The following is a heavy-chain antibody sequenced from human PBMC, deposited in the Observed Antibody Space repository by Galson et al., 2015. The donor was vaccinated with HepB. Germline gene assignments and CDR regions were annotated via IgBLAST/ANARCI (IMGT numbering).Heavy chain of an antibody. CDR2: ISYDGSNK. CDR3: ARDPGRVGATMGGNYFDY. CDR1: GFTFSSYA. Sequence: SLRLSCAASGFTFSSYAMHWVRQAPGKGLEWVAVISYDGSNKYYADSVKGRFTISRDNSKNTLYLQMNSLRAEDTAVYYCARDPGRVGATMGGNYFDYWGQGTLVTVSS. J-gene: IGHJ4*02. D-gene: IGHD1-26*01. V-gene: IGHV3-30-3*01.